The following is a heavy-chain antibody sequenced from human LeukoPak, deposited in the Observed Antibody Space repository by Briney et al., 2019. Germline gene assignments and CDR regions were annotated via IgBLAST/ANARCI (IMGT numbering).Heavy chain of an antibody. V-gene: IGHV3-66*01. J-gene: IGHJ4*02. CDR1: GFTFSDYY. Sequence: GGSLRLSCAASGFTFSDYYMSWIRQAPGKGLEWVSVIYSGGSTYYADSVKGRFTISRDNSKNTLYLQMNSLRAEDTAVYYCARDLTRPLDYWGQGTLVTVSS. D-gene: IGHD1-14*01. CDR2: IYSGGST. CDR3: ARDLTRPLDY.